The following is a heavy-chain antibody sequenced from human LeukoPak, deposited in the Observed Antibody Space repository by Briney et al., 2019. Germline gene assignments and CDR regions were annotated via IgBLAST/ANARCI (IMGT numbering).Heavy chain of an antibody. V-gene: IGHV3-11*06. D-gene: IGHD1-26*01. CDR3: ARDRAGGSGSYSDY. CDR1: GFTFSDYY. CDR2: ISSSGSYT. Sequence: GGSLRLSCAASGFTFSDYYMIWIRQAPGKGLEWVSYISSSGSYTNYADSVKGRVTISRDNAKNSLYLQMNSLRAEDTAVYYCARDRAGGSGSYSDYWGQGTLVTVFS. J-gene: IGHJ4*02.